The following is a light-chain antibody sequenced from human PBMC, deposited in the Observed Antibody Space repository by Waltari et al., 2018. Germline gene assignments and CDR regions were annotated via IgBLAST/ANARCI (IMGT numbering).Light chain of an antibody. J-gene: IGLJ3*02. CDR1: SSDVGGYAY. V-gene: IGLV2-14*03. CDR3: CSYKRGASGV. Sequence: QSVLTQPASVSGSPGQSITISCTGTSSDVGGYAYVSCYQQSPGNTPKLIIYDVVKRPSRGSTRFSASKSDNTASQTISGLQAEDEVDYYCCSYKRGASGVFGGGTALTVL. CDR2: DVV.